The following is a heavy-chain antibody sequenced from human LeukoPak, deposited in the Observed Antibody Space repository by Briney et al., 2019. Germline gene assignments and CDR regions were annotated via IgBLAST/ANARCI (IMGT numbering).Heavy chain of an antibody. CDR3: ARGGTEIYYYYYGMDV. CDR1: GFTFSSYG. V-gene: IGHV3-30*03. Sequence: GGSLRLSCAASGFTFSSYGMHWVRQAPGKGLEWVAVISYDGSNKYYADSVKGRFTISRDNSKNTLYLQMNSLRVEDTAVYYCARGGTEIYYYYYGMDVWGQGTTVTVSS. D-gene: IGHD5-24*01. CDR2: ISYDGSNK. J-gene: IGHJ6*02.